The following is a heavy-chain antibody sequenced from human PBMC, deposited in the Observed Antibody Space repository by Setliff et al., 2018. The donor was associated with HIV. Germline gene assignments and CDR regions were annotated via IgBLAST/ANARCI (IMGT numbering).Heavy chain of an antibody. Sequence: SETLSLTCTVSGGSISSHYWSWIRQPPGKGLEWIGSIYYSGSTNYNPSLKSRVTISVDTSKNQFSLKLSSVTAADTAVYYCARDRGEANWFDPWGQGTLVTVSS. CDR3: ARDRGEANWFDP. CDR1: GGSISSHY. CDR2: IYYSGST. D-gene: IGHD3-10*01. J-gene: IGHJ5*02. V-gene: IGHV4-59*11.